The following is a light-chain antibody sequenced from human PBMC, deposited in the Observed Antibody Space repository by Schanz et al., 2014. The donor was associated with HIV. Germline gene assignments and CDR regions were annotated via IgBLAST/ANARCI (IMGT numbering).Light chain of an antibody. V-gene: IGLV2-8*01. CDR3: QSFDGSLGGVV. CDR1: SSDVGGYNY. Sequence: QSALTQPPSASGSPGQSVTISCTGTSSDVGGYNYVSWYQQHPGKAPKLMIYEVSERPSGVPDRFSGSKSGNTASLTVSGLQPEDEADYYCQSFDGSLGGVVFGGGTKLTVL. J-gene: IGLJ2*01. CDR2: EVS.